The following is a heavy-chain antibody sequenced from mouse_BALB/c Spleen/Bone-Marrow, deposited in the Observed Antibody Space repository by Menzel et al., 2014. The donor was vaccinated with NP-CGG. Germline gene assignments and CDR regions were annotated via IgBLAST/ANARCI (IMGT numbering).Heavy chain of an antibody. Sequence: QVQLQQSGPGLVQPSQSLSITCTVSGFSLTSYGVHWVRQPPGKGLEWLGVIWRGGSTDYNAAFMSRLSITKDNSKSXVFFKMNSLQADDTAIYYCAKNGDGYYAWFAYWGQGTLVTVSA. V-gene: IGHV2-5*01. J-gene: IGHJ3*01. CDR2: IWRGGST. CDR1: GFSLTSYG. D-gene: IGHD2-3*01. CDR3: AKNGDGYYAWFAY.